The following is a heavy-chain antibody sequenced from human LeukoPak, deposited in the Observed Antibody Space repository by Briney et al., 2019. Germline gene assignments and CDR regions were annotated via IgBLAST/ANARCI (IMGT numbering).Heavy chain of an antibody. CDR3: ARGSLYDSSGSNWFDP. Sequence: WASVKVSCKASGGTFSSYAISWVRQAPGQGLEWMGGIIPIFGTANYAQKFQGRVTITADKSTSTAYMELSSLRSEDTAVYYCARGSLYDSSGSNWFDPWGQGTLVTVSS. CDR1: GGTFSSYA. J-gene: IGHJ5*02. D-gene: IGHD3-22*01. CDR2: IIPIFGTA. V-gene: IGHV1-69*06.